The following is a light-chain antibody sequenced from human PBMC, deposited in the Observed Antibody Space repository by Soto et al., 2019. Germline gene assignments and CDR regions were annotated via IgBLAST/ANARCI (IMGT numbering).Light chain of an antibody. CDR1: SSDVGSYNR. CDR2: EVS. V-gene: IGLV2-18*01. Sequence: QSVLTQPPSVSGSPGQSVTISCTGTSSDVGSYNRVPWYQQPPGTAPKLMIYEVSNRPSGVPDRFSGSKSGNTASLTISGLQAEDEADYYCSLYTSSSTYVFGTGTKV. CDR3: SLYTSSSTYV. J-gene: IGLJ1*01.